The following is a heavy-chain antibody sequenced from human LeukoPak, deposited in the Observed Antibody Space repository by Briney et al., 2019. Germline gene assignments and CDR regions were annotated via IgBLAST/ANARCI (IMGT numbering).Heavy chain of an antibody. Sequence: GGSLRLSCAASGFNFSIYGMSWVRQAPGKGLEWVSGISYSGGSTYYADSVKGRFTISRDNSKNTLYLQMNSLRAEDTAVYYCARGLSAPDVWGKGTTVTTSS. CDR2: ISYSGGST. CDR3: ARGLSAPDV. V-gene: IGHV3-23*01. CDR1: GFNFSIYG. J-gene: IGHJ6*04.